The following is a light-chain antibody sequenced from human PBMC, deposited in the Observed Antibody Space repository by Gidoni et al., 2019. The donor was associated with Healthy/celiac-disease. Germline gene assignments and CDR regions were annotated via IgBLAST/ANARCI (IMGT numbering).Light chain of an antibody. J-gene: IGKJ1*01. Sequence: DIVMTQSQDSLAVSLGERATINCKSSQSVLYSSNNKNYLAWYQPKPGQPPKLLIYWASTRESGVPYRFRGSGSGTDFTLTIRSLQAEDVSVYYCQPYYSTPWTFGQGTKVEIK. CDR3: QPYYSTPWT. CDR1: QSVLYSSNNKNY. V-gene: IGKV4-1*01. CDR2: WAS.